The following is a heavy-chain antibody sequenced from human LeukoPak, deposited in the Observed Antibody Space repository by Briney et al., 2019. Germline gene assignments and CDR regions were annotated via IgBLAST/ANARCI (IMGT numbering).Heavy chain of an antibody. V-gene: IGHV1-2*04. CDR1: GYTFSDYY. Sequence: ASVNVSCKTSGYTFSDYYVHWVRQVPGQGLEWVGWIHPRTGGTNYAQKFQGWVTITRDTAISTAHMEMERLKSDDTAVYFCAVGMVVVTNSPFDHWGQGTLVTVSS. J-gene: IGHJ4*02. D-gene: IGHD3-22*01. CDR2: IHPRTGGT. CDR3: AVGMVVVTNSPFDH.